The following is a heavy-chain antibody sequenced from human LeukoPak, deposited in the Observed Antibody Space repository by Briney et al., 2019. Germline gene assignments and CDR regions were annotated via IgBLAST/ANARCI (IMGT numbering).Heavy chain of an antibody. V-gene: IGHV3-15*01. CDR1: GFTFSNAW. CDR3: ATEGTIAPFDY. D-gene: IGHD3-3*01. Sequence: GGSLRLSCAASGFTFSNAWMSWVRQAPGKGLEWVGRIKSKTDGGTTDYAAPVKGRFTISRDDSKNTLYLQMSSLKTEDTAVYYCATEGTIAPFDYWGQGTLVTVSS. CDR2: IKSKTDGGTT. J-gene: IGHJ4*02.